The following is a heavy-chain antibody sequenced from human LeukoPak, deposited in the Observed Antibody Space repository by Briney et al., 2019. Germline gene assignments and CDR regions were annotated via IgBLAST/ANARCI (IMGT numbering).Heavy chain of an antibody. Sequence: SETLSLTCAVYGGSFSGYYWSWIHQPPGKGLEWIGEINHSGSTNYNASLKSRVTISVDTTKNQFSLKLSSVTTADTAVYYCARVLRPAAIGYWGQGTLVTVSS. CDR2: INHSGST. V-gene: IGHV4-34*01. J-gene: IGHJ4*02. CDR3: ARVLRPAAIGY. CDR1: GGSFSGYY. D-gene: IGHD2-2*01.